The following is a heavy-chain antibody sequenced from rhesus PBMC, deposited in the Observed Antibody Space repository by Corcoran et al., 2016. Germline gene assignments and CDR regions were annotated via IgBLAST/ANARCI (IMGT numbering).Heavy chain of an antibody. CDR1: GASISSHS. V-gene: IGHV4-160*01. J-gene: IGHJ4*01. CDR2: IYGGSGSN. D-gene: IGHD2-15*01. CDR3: AKYFTWSGIDY. Sequence: QVQLQESGPGLVKPSETLSLPCAVSGASISSHSWSWFRHPPGKGLVWIVYIYGGSGSNGYNPSLKSRVTISMDTSKNQYFLKLSSVTAADTAVYFCAKYFTWSGIDYWGQGVLVTVSS.